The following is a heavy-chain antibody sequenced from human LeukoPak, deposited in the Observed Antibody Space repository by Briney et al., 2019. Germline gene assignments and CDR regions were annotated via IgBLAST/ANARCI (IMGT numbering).Heavy chain of an antibody. D-gene: IGHD1-1*01. CDR1: GGSFSGYY. CDR3: ARHGSIRYYYYGMDV. J-gene: IGHJ6*02. Sequence: SETLSLTCAVYGGSFSGYYWSWIRQPPGKGLEWIGEINHSGSTNYNPSLKSRVTISVDTSKNQFSLKLSSVTAADTAVYYCARHGSIRYYYYGMDVWGQGTTVTVSS. V-gene: IGHV4-34*01. CDR2: INHSGST.